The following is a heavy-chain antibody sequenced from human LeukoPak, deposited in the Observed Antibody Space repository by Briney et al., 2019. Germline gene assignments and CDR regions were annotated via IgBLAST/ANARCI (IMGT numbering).Heavy chain of an antibody. CDR2: IYHSGST. V-gene: IGHV4-38-2*01. D-gene: IGHD6-19*01. J-gene: IGHJ4*02. Sequence: SETLSLTCAVSGYSISSGYYWGWIRQPPGKGLEWIGSIYHSGSTYYNPSLKSRVTISVDTSKNQFSLKLSSVTAADTAVYYCARHGGYSSGWLGYYFDYWGQGTLVTVPS. CDR1: GYSISSGYY. CDR3: ARHGGYSSGWLGYYFDY.